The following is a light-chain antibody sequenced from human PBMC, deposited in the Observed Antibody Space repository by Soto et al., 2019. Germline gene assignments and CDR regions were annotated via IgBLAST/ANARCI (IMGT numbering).Light chain of an antibody. J-gene: IGKJ4*01. Sequence: EVVMTQSPATVSVSPGEGLTLSCRASQTISNDLAWYQQKPGQAPRLLIYGASTRATGVPARFSGGGSGTEFTLTISSLQSEDFAFYYCQQNNKWPPVTFGGGNKVEIK. V-gene: IGKV3-15*01. CDR3: QQNNKWPPVT. CDR2: GAS. CDR1: QTISND.